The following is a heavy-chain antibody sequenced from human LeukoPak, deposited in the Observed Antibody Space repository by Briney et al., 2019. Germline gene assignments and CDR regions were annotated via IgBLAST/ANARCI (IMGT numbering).Heavy chain of an antibody. Sequence: PSQTLSLTCTVSGGSISSGDYYWSWIRQPPGKGLEWIGEINHSGSTNYNPSLKSRVTISVDTSKNQFSLKLSSVTAADTAVYYCARREMLSIAVAGTVGWFDPWGQGTLVTVSS. CDR1: GGSISSGDYY. CDR3: ARREMLSIAVAGTVGWFDP. CDR2: INHSGST. D-gene: IGHD6-19*01. J-gene: IGHJ5*02. V-gene: IGHV4-30-4*08.